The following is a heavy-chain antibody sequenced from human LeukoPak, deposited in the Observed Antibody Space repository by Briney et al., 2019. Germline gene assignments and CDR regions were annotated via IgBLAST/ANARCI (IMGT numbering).Heavy chain of an antibody. CDR1: GGSISTYY. CDR3: AGGTVTTGLIWFDP. J-gene: IGHJ5*02. V-gene: IGHV4-59*01. D-gene: IGHD4-11*01. Sequence: SETLSLTCTVSGGSISTYYWSWIRQPPGKGLEWIGYIYYIGSTNYNPSLMSRVSISIDTSKNQFSLKLTSVTAADTAVYYCAGGTVTTGLIWFDPWGQGTLVTVSS. CDR2: IYYIGST.